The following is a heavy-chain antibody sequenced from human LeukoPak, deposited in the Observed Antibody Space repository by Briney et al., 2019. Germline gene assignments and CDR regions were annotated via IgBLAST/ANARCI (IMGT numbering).Heavy chain of an antibody. V-gene: IGHV4-59*01. CDR2: IYYSGST. CDR3: AREGVRGYDIIDY. J-gene: IGHJ4*02. CDR1: GGSISSYY. D-gene: IGHD3-9*01. Sequence: PSETLSLTCTVSGGSISSYYWSWIRQPPGKGPEWIGYIYYSGSTNYNPSLKSRVTISVDTSKNQFSLKLSSVTAADTAVYYCAREGVRGYDIIDYWGQGTLVTVSS.